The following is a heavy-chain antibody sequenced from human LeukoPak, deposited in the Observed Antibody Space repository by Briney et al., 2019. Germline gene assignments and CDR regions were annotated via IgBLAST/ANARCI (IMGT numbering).Heavy chain of an antibody. V-gene: IGHV1-2*02. CDR2: INPNSGGT. D-gene: IGHD3-22*01. CDR1: GYTFTGYY. CDR3: ARDPGMIVVAFDY. J-gene: IGHJ4*02. Sequence: ASVKVSCKASGYTFTGYYMHWVRQAPGQGLEWMGWINPNSGGTNYAQKFQGRVTMTRDTSISTAYMELSRPRSDDTAVYYCARDPGMIVVAFDYWGQGTLVTVSS.